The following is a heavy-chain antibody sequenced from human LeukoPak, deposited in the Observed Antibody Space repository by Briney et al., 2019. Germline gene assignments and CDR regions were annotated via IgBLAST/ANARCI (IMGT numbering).Heavy chain of an antibody. D-gene: IGHD5-18*01. V-gene: IGHV3-21*01. J-gene: IGHJ4*02. Sequence: PGGSLRLSCTASGFTFSTYSLNWVRQAPGKGLEWVSFISSTSSHIYYADSVKGRLTISRDNAKNSLYLQMSGLRAEDTAVYYCARGERGSSYGALDHWGQGALVTVSS. CDR2: ISSTSSHI. CDR1: GFTFSTYS. CDR3: ARGERGSSYGALDH.